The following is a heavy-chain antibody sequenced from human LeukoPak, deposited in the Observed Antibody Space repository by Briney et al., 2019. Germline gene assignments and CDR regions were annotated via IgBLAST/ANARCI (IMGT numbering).Heavy chain of an antibody. Sequence: PSETLSLTCTVSGGSISSYYWSWIRQPPGKGLEWIGYIYYSGSTNYNPSLKSRVTISVDTSKNQFSLKLSSVTAADTAVYYCARDRFLTVTDTPLDYWGQGTLVTVSS. D-gene: IGHD4-17*01. CDR3: ARDRFLTVTDTPLDY. V-gene: IGHV4-59*12. CDR2: IYYSGST. CDR1: GGSISSYY. J-gene: IGHJ4*02.